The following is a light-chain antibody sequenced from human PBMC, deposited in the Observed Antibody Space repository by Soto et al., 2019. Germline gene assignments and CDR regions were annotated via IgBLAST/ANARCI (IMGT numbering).Light chain of an antibody. CDR3: QQYGSSPLIS. V-gene: IGKV3-20*01. CDR1: QSVSSSY. Sequence: EIVLTQSPGTLSLSPGERATLSCRASQSVSSSYLAWYQQKPGQAPRLLIFGASKRATGIPDRSSGSGSGRDFTLTISGLEPEDFAVDYCQQYGSSPLISFGQGTRLEIK. CDR2: GAS. J-gene: IGKJ5*01.